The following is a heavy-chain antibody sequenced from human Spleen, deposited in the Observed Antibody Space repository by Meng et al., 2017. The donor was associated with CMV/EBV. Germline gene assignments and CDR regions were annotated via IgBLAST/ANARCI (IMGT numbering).Heavy chain of an antibody. V-gene: IGHV1-69*05. J-gene: IGHJ5*02. CDR1: GGTFSSYA. D-gene: IGHD1-1*01. CDR3: ARDQGNWNDVSWFDP. Sequence: SVKVSCKASGGTFSSYAISWVRQAPGQGLEWMGGIIPIFGTANYAQKFQGRVTITTDESTSTAYMELRSLRSDDTAVYYCARDQGNWNDVSWFDPWGHGTLVTVSS. CDR2: IIPIFGTA.